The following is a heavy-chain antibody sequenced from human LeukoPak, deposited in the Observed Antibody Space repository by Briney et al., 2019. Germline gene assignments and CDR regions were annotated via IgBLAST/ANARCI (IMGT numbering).Heavy chain of an antibody. CDR1: GGSISSGSYY. V-gene: IGHV4-39*01. J-gene: IGHJ4*02. D-gene: IGHD6-19*01. CDR2: IYYSGST. Sequence: SETLSLTCTVSGGSISSGSYYWGWIRQPPGKGLEWIGSIYYSGSTYYNPSLKSRVTISVDTSKNQFSLKLSSVTAADTAVYYCARHRGIAVAGTGVGVIHYWGQGTLVTVSS. CDR3: ARHRGIAVAGTGVGVIHY.